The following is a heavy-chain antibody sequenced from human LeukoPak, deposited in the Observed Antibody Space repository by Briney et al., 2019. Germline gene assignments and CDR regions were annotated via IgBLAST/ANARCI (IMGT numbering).Heavy chain of an antibody. CDR1: GGSISSGGYS. Sequence: SETLPLTCAVSGGSISSGGYSWSWIRQPPGKGLEWIGYIYHSGSTYYNPSLKSRVTISVDRSKNQFSLKLSSVTAADTAVYYCATLGYCSGGSCYGAWFDPWGQGTLVTVSS. V-gene: IGHV4-30-2*01. CDR2: IYHSGST. D-gene: IGHD2-15*01. CDR3: ATLGYCSGGSCYGAWFDP. J-gene: IGHJ5*02.